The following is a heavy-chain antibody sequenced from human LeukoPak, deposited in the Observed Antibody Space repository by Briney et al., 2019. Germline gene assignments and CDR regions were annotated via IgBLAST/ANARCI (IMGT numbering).Heavy chain of an antibody. V-gene: IGHV1-8*03. J-gene: IGHJ4*02. CDR3: ARGASRSFDY. D-gene: IGHD6-6*01. CDR1: GYTFTSYD. Sequence: GASVKVSCYTSGYTFTSYDINWVRQATGQGLEWMGVMNTNSGNTGYAQRFRGRVTITRNTSISTAYMELSSLRSEDTAVYYCARGASRSFDYWGQGTLVTVSS. CDR2: MNTNSGNT.